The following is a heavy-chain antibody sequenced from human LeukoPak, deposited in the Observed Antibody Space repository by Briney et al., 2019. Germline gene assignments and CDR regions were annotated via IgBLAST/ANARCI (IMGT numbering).Heavy chain of an antibody. CDR3: ARENPQRYCDSSGYYWNAFDI. D-gene: IGHD3-22*01. Sequence: PSQTLSLTCTVSGGSISSGSYYWSWIRQPAGKGLEWIGRIYTSGSTNYNPSLKSRVTISVDTSKNQFSLKLSSVTAADTAVYYCARENPQRYCDSSGYYWNAFDIWGQGTMVTVSS. CDR1: GGSISSGSYY. CDR2: IYTSGST. V-gene: IGHV4-61*02. J-gene: IGHJ3*02.